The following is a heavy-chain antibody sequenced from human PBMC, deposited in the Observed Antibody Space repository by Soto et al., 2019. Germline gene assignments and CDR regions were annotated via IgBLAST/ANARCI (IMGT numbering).Heavy chain of an antibody. D-gene: IGHD5-12*01. Sequence: EVQLMESGGGLVQPGGSLRLSCAASGFTFSSYWMAWVRQAPGKGLEWVANIKQDGREKYYVASVNGRFSISRDNAKNSLYLQMNSLRAEDTAIYYCVRDKSGYDYNWFDPWGQGTLVTVSS. CDR2: IKQDGREK. V-gene: IGHV3-7*01. CDR3: VRDKSGYDYNWFDP. CDR1: GFTFSSYW. J-gene: IGHJ5*02.